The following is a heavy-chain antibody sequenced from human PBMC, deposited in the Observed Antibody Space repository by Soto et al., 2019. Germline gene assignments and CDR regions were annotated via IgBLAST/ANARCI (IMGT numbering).Heavy chain of an antibody. D-gene: IGHD3-16*01. CDR1: GFTFTDYC. V-gene: IGHV1-69-2*01. Sequence: VQLVQSGAEVKKPGTTVKVSCRVSGFTFTDYCIHWVRQAPGKGPEWMGLIDPEDDETIYAETFLGRVTMTEDTSTDTTYMELTSLRSEDTAVYYCAIGFRARLRYFDAWGQGTLVTVSS. CDR3: AIGFRARLRYFDA. J-gene: IGHJ5*02. CDR2: IDPEDDET.